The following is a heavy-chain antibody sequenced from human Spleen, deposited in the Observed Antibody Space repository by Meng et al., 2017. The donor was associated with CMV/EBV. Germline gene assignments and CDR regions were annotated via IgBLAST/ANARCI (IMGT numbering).Heavy chain of an antibody. J-gene: IGHJ4*02. Sequence: VQLVPSGAEVKTPGALVTVSYKASGYPFTSYYMHWVRQAPGQGLEWMGIINPSGGSTSYAQKFQGRVTMTRDTSTSTVYMELSSLRSEDTAVYYCARDPVGATPFDYWGQGTLVTVSS. CDR1: GYPFTSYY. D-gene: IGHD1-26*01. V-gene: IGHV1-46*01. CDR2: INPSGGST. CDR3: ARDPVGATPFDY.